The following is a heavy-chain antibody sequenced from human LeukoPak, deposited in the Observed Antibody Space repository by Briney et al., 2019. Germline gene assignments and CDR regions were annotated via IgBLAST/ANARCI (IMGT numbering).Heavy chain of an antibody. CDR3: ARAPIGATHFDY. Sequence: ASVKVSCKASGYTFTRYYMHWVRQAPGRGREWMGWINPNSGGTNYAQKFQGWVTMTRDTSISTAYMELSRLRSDDTAVYYCARAPIGATHFDYWGKGTLVPVSS. CDR2: INPNSGGT. D-gene: IGHD1-26*01. CDR1: GYTFTRYY. V-gene: IGHV1-2*04. J-gene: IGHJ4*02.